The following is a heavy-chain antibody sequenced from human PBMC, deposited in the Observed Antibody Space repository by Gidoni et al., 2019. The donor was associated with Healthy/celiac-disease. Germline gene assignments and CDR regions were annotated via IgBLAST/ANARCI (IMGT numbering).Heavy chain of an antibody. Sequence: QVQLVQSGAEVKKPGASVKVSCKASGYPFTRYAMHLVRQAPGQSLEWMGGINVGNGDTKYSQRFQGRVTITRDTSASTAYMELRSLRSEDTAVYFCARVMVRGATYYFDYWGQGTLVTVSS. D-gene: IGHD3-10*01. V-gene: IGHV1-3*01. CDR3: ARVMVRGATYYFDY. CDR1: GYPFTRYA. J-gene: IGHJ4*02. CDR2: INVGNGDT.